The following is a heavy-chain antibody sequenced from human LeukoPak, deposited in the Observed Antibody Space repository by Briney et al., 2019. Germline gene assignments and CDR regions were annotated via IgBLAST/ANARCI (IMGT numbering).Heavy chain of an antibody. CDR3: STGMLRGLAPVFLDY. Sequence: PSETLSLTCTVSGGSISSSRYFWGWSRQPPGRGLEWFVRIFYSGSTYYNPSLKSRVTISLYTSKNQFSLNLRSVPAADTAVYYCSTGMLRGLAPVFLDYWGQGTLVTVSS. J-gene: IGHJ4*02. V-gene: IGHV4-39*07. D-gene: IGHD3-10*01. CDR2: IFYSGST. CDR1: GGSISSSRYF.